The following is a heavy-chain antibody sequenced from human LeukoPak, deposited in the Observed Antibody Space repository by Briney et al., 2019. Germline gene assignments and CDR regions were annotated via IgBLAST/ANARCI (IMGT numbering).Heavy chain of an antibody. D-gene: IGHD5-18*01. CDR3: AKRGAYSPPY. J-gene: IGHJ4*02. V-gene: IGHV3-23*01. CDR1: GFTFSSAA. Sequence: GGSLRLSCAASGFTFSSAAMNWVRQAPGKGLEWVSAISGSGGSTYYADSVKGRFTISRYKSTSTRYLQMNSLRAPHTRLYYCAKRGAYSPPYWGQGTLVTVS. CDR2: ISGSGGST.